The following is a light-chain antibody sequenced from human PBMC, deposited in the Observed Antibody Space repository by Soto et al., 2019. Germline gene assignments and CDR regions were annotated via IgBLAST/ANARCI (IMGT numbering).Light chain of an antibody. V-gene: IGLV2-14*01. Sequence: QSALAQPTFVSESPGQSIAISCTGTSSDVGGYNYVSWHQQHPGKAPKVLISVVSNRPSGVSNRFSGSKSGNTASLTISGLQAEDEADYYCSSYRSGGTFVFGSGTKVTVL. CDR2: VVS. CDR3: SSYRSGGTFV. J-gene: IGLJ1*01. CDR1: SSDVGGYNY.